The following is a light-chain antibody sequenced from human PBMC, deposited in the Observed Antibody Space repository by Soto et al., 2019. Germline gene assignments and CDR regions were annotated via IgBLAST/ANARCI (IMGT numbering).Light chain of an antibody. CDR1: QSINNW. J-gene: IGKJ4*01. CDR2: DAS. Sequence: QMAGYESNMCASVGDRVNITCRASQSINNWLAWYQQKPGKAPKFLIYDASNLESGVPSRFSGSASGTEFTPTISSRQPVDFATYYCQQYDNSPLTFGGGTKVDIK. CDR3: QQYDNSPLT. V-gene: IGKV1-5*01.